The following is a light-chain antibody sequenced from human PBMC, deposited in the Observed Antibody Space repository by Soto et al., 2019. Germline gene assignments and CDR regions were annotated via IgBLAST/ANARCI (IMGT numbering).Light chain of an antibody. CDR3: PQSYSTPRT. V-gene: IGKV1-39*01. Sequence: DIQMTQSPSSLSASVGDRVTITCRASQSISSYLNWYQQKPGQAPKLLIYAASSLQSGVPSRFSGSGSGTDFTLTISSLQPEDFATYYCPQSYSTPRTFGQGTKLEI. CDR2: AAS. CDR1: QSISSY. J-gene: IGKJ2*01.